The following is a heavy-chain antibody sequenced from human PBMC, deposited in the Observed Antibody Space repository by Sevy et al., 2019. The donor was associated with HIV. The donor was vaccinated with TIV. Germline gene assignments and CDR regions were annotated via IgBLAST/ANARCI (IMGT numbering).Heavy chain of an antibody. J-gene: IGHJ4*02. CDR1: GFIFSDYY. Sequence: GGSVRLSCAASGFIFSDYYMSWIRQAPGKGLEWLSYISSRSSYTNYADSVKGRFTISRDNAKNSLYLQMNSLRVEDTAVYYCARVRYNSALYYFDYWGQGTLVTVSS. D-gene: IGHD6-19*01. CDR3: ARVRYNSALYYFDY. CDR2: ISSRSSYT. V-gene: IGHV3-11*06.